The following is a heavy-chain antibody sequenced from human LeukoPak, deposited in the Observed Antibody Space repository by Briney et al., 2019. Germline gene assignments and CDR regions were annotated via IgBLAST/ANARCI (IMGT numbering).Heavy chain of an antibody. V-gene: IGHV3-23*01. Sequence: GGSLRLSGAASGFTFSNYAMNWVRQAPGKGPEWVSYIRGGGAVTHYADSVKGRFTISRDNSKNTLYLQMSSLRAEDTAVYYCAKCEDSYGNDALDIWGQGTMVTVSS. J-gene: IGHJ3*02. CDR2: IRGGGAVT. CDR3: AKCEDSYGNDALDI. CDR1: GFTFSNYA. D-gene: IGHD5-18*01.